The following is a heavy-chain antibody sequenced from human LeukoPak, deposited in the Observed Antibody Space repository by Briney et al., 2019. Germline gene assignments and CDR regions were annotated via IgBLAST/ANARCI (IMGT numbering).Heavy chain of an antibody. CDR1: GGSISSSSYY. J-gene: IGHJ4*02. V-gene: IGHV4-39*01. Sequence: PSETLSLTCTVSGGSISSSSYYWGWIRQPPGKGLEWTGSIYYSGSTYYNPSLKSRVTISVDTSKNQFSLKLSSVTAADTAVYYCARQEVVVRIFGYWGQGTLVTVSS. CDR3: ARQEVVVRIFGY. CDR2: IYYSGST. D-gene: IGHD3-22*01.